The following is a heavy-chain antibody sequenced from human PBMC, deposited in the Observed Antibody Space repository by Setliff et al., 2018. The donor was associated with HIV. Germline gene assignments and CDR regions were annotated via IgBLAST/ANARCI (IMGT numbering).Heavy chain of an antibody. V-gene: IGHV1-18*01. Sequence: ASVKVSCKASGGTFSRFAINWVRQAPGQSLEWMGWINGGIGNTKYSQKFQGRVTMTTDTSTSTAHMELRSLRSDDTAVYYCARGKGVYYGSGLNWFDPWGQGTLVTVS. D-gene: IGHD3-10*01. CDR1: GGTFSRFA. J-gene: IGHJ5*02. CDR2: INGGIGNT. CDR3: ARGKGVYYGSGLNWFDP.